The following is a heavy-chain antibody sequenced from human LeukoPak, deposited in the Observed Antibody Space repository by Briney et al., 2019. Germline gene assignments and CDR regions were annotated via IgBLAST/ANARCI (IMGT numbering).Heavy chain of an antibody. Sequence: GGSLRLSCAASGFTFSSYEMNWVRQAPGKGLEWVSYISSSGSTIYYADSVKGRFTISRDNAKNSLYLQMNSLRAEDTAVYYCAKDNTWTTVTHFDYWGQGTLVTVSS. D-gene: IGHD4-17*01. CDR1: GFTFSSYE. CDR3: AKDNTWTTVTHFDY. J-gene: IGHJ4*02. V-gene: IGHV3-48*03. CDR2: ISSSGSTI.